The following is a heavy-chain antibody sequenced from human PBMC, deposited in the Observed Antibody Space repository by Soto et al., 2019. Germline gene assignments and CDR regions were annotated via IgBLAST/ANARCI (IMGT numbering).Heavy chain of an antibody. CDR3: ARGQTYDSSGYSL. V-gene: IGHV4-59*01. J-gene: IGHJ4*02. D-gene: IGHD3-22*01. Sequence: QVQLQESGPGLVKPSETLSLTCTVSGGSISSYYWSWIRQPPGKGLEWIGYIYYSGSTNYNPSLKSRVTISVDTSKTQFSLKLSSVTAADTAVYYCARGQTYDSSGYSLWGQGTLVTVSS. CDR1: GGSISSYY. CDR2: IYYSGST.